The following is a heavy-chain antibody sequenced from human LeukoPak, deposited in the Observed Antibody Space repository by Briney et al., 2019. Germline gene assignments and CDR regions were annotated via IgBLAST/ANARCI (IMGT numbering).Heavy chain of an antibody. CDR1: GGSISSYY. CDR2: IYYSGST. Sequence: SETLSLTCTVSGGSISSYYWSWIRQPPGKGLEWIGYIYYSGSTNYNPSLKSRVTISVDTSKNQFSLKLSSVTAADTAVYYCARGADGYNYRSDYWGQGTLVTVSS. D-gene: IGHD5-24*01. CDR3: ARGADGYNYRSDY. V-gene: IGHV4-59*01. J-gene: IGHJ4*02.